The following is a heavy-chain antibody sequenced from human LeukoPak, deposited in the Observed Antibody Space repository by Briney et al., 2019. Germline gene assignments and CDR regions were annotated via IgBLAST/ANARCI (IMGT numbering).Heavy chain of an antibody. CDR3: ARDSGSSLDY. V-gene: IGHV1-69*04. D-gene: IGHD6-13*01. J-gene: IGHJ4*02. Sequence: ASVKVSCKASGGTFSSYAISWVRQAPGQGLEWMRRIISSLGIANYAQKFQGRVTITADKSTSTAYMELSSLRSEDTAVYYCARDSGSSLDYWGQGTLVTASS. CDR1: GGTFSSYA. CDR2: IISSLGIA.